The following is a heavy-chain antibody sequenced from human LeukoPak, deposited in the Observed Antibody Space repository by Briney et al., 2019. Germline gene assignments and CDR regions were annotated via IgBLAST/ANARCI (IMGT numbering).Heavy chain of an antibody. CDR3: ATHKTLDF. CDR1: EYTVTEVS. D-gene: IGHD3-16*01. Sequence: ASVKVSCKASEYTVTEVSIHWVRQAPGKGLEWMGGFDPEAGEIIYGQKFEGRVTMTEDTSTDTAYMELRRLRSDDTAVYYCATHKTLDFWGQGTLVTVSS. V-gene: IGHV1-24*01. CDR2: FDPEAGEI. J-gene: IGHJ4*02.